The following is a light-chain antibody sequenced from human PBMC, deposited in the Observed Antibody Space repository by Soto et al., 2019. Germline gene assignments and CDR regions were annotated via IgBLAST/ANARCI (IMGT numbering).Light chain of an antibody. Sequence: SVLTQPSSVSVSPGQSITISCTGTSNEVGGYDYVSWYQLHPGKAPKLMIFEVSNRPSGVSYRFSGSKSGNTASLTISGLQAEDEADYFCSSYSISTAYLFGTGTKVTVL. CDR3: SSYSISTAYL. CDR1: SNEVGGYDY. J-gene: IGLJ1*01. V-gene: IGLV2-14*01. CDR2: EVS.